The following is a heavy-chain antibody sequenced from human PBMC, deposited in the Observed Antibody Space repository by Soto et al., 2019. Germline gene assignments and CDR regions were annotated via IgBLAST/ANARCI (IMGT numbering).Heavy chain of an antibody. Sequence: PSETLSLTSTVSGGSISSSSYYWGWICQPPGKGLEWIGSIYYSGSTYYNPSLKSRVTISVDTSKNQFSLKLSSVTAADTAVYYCARLGRILWFGEVYRKDYYYYMDVWGKGTTVTVSS. CDR1: GGSISSSSYY. J-gene: IGHJ6*03. CDR3: ARLGRILWFGEVYRKDYYYYMDV. CDR2: IYYSGST. V-gene: IGHV4-39*01. D-gene: IGHD3-10*01.